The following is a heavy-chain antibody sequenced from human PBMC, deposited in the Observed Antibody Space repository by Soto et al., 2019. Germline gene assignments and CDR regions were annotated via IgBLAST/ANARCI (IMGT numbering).Heavy chain of an antibody. CDR1: GYTFTSYA. Sequence: QVHLVQSGAEEKKPGASVKVSCNASGYTFTSYAMHWVRQAPGQRLEWMGWINAASGNTKYSQKFQGRVTITRDTSASTAYMEVSSLRSEDTAVYYCARDISSYDSSGYVYWGQGTLVTVSS. J-gene: IGHJ4*02. CDR2: INAASGNT. CDR3: ARDISSYDSSGYVY. D-gene: IGHD3-22*01. V-gene: IGHV1-3*05.